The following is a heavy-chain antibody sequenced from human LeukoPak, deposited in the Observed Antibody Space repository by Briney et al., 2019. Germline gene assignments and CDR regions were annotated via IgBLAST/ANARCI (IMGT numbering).Heavy chain of an antibody. D-gene: IGHD6-19*01. V-gene: IGHV4-34*01. CDR2: INHSGST. J-gene: IGHJ4*02. Sequence: SETLFLTCAVYGGSFSGYYWSWIRQPPGKGLEWIGEINHSGSTNYNPSLKSRVTISVDTSKNQFSLKLSSVTAADTAVYYCASTAPSSGIAVAGTSYWGQGTLVTVSS. CDR3: ASTAPSSGIAVAGTSY. CDR1: GGSFSGYY.